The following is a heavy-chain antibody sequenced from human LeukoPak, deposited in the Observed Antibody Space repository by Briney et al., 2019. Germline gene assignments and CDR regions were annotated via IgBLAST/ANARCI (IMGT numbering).Heavy chain of an antibody. CDR3: ARDFGYSICTSCSLGYDY. CDR2: ISAYNGNT. V-gene: IGHV1-18*01. CDR1: GYTFTSYG. D-gene: IGHD2-2*01. Sequence: ASVKVSCKASGYTFTSYGISWVRQAPGQGLEWMGWISAYNGNTNYAQKLQGRVTMTTDTSTSTAYMELRSLRSDDTAVYYCARDFGYSICTSCSLGYDYWGQGTLVTVSS. J-gene: IGHJ4*02.